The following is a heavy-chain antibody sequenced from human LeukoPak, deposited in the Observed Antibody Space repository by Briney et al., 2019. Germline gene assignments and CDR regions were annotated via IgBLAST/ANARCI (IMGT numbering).Heavy chain of an antibody. CDR1: GFTFINYA. CDR3: AKSTQLRGGIATDFDS. J-gene: IGHJ4*02. CDR2: ISGSGGST. V-gene: IGHV3-23*01. D-gene: IGHD3-16*02. Sequence: GGSLRLSCAASGFTFINYAMTWVRQAPRKGLEWVSAISGSGGSTYYADSVKGRFTISRDNSKNTLYLQMNSLRAEDTAVYYCAKSTQLRGGIATDFDSWGQGTLVTVSP.